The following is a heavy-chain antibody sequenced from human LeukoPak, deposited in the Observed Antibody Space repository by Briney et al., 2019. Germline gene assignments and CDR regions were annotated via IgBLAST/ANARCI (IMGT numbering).Heavy chain of an antibody. CDR1: GFTVSSNY. V-gene: IGHV3-66*01. J-gene: IGHJ4*02. CDR2: IYSGGST. Sequence: GGSLRLSCAASGFTVSSNYMSWVRQAPGKGLEWVSVIYSGGSTYYADSVKGRFTISRDNSKNTLYLQMNSLRAEDTAVYYCARVASHRKYDILTGPPPYYFDYWGQGTLVTVSS. D-gene: IGHD3-9*01. CDR3: ARVASHRKYDILTGPPPYYFDY.